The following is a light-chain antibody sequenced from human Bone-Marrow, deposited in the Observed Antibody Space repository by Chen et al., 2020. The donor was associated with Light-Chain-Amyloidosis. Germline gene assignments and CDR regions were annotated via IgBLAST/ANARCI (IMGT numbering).Light chain of an antibody. CDR2: DDR. J-gene: IGLJ3*02. CDR1: NIGSTS. Sequence: SCVLTQPSSVSVAPALAATIACGGNNIGSTSVHWYQQTQAQAPLLVVYDDRDRPSGIPERLSGSNSGNTATLTISRVEAGDEADYYCQVWDRSSDRPVFGGGTKLTVL. V-gene: IGLV3-21*02. CDR3: QVWDRSSDRPV.